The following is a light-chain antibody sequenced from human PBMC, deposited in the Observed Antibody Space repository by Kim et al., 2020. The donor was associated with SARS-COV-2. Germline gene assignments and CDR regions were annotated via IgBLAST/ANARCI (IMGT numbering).Light chain of an antibody. V-gene: IGKV1-5*03. CDR1: QSLGGW. J-gene: IGKJ1*01. CDR2: KAS. Sequence: SATVGDRVTITCRASQSLGGWLAWYQQRPGKAPKLLIYKASTLESGVPSRFSGSESGTEFTLTISSLQPDDFATYYCQQYNSPWTFGQGTKVDIK. CDR3: QQYNSPWT.